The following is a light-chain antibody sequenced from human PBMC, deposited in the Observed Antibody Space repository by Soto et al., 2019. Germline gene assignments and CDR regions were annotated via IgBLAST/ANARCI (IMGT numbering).Light chain of an antibody. CDR2: KVS. V-gene: IGKV2-30*01. J-gene: IGKJ2*01. CDR3: LQGTKWPGT. CDR1: QSLVYSDGNTY. Sequence: DVVVTQSPLSLPVTLGQPASISCRSSQSLVYSDGNTYLSWFHQRPGQSPRRLIYKVSNQDSGVPDRFSGSGSGTDFTLKISRVEAEDVGVYYCLQGTKWPGTFGQGTKVDIK.